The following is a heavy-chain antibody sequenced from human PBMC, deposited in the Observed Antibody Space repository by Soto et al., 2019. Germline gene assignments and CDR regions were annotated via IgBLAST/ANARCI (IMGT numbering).Heavy chain of an antibody. CDR3: ARGSGTYGFDI. CDR1: GGSMSSYY. Sequence: SETLSLTCTGSGGSMSSYYWSWIRQPAGKGLEWIGRIYTSGSTNYNPSLKSRVTMSVDTSKKQFSLKLTSVTAADTAVYYCARGSGTYGFDIWGQGTMVTVSS. V-gene: IGHV4-4*07. J-gene: IGHJ3*02. D-gene: IGHD1-26*01. CDR2: IYTSGST.